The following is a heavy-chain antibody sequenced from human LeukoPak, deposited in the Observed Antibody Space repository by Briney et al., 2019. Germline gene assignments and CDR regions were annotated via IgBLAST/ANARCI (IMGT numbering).Heavy chain of an antibody. CDR3: ATTFGFTAFAGFDS. CDR2: IYYSGST. Sequence: SETLSLTCSVSGGSIRSVTYYWSWIRQPPGKGLEWIGYIYYSGSTYYSLSLRSRASISIDTSKNKFSLNLNSLTAADTALYYCATTFGFTAFAGFDSWGQGTLVTVSS. J-gene: IGHJ4*02. D-gene: IGHD3-3*01. CDR1: GGSIRSVTYY. V-gene: IGHV4-31*03.